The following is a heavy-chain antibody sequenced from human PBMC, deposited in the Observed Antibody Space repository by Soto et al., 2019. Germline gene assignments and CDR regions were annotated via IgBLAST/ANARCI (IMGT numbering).Heavy chain of an antibody. CDR2: ISAYNGNK. D-gene: IGHD6-6*01. CDR3: ARTGGGMVARPIEY. CDR1: GYMFTTYG. V-gene: IGHV1-18*04. Sequence: QVQLVQSGGEVKKPGASVEVSCRTSGYMFTTYGMSWVRQAPGQGLEWMAWISAYNGNKKYAQKFQGRVTMTTDTSTSTVSMELRNLTSDDTGTYFCARTGGGMVARPIEYWGQGTLVTVSS. J-gene: IGHJ4*02.